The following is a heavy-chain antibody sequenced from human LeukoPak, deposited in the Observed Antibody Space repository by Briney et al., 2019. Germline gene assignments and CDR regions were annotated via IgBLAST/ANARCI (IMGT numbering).Heavy chain of an antibody. J-gene: IGHJ4*02. CDR1: GFTFSTYS. D-gene: IGHD2-2*01. CDR3: ARVLEVFPAASFDY. CDR2: ISSSSSFI. Sequence: PGGSLRLSCAASGFTFSTYSMNWVRQAPGKGLEWVSSISSSSSFIYYADSVKGRFTISRDNAKNSLYLQMNSLRAEDTAVYYCARVLEVFPAASFDYWGQGTLVTVSS. V-gene: IGHV3-21*01.